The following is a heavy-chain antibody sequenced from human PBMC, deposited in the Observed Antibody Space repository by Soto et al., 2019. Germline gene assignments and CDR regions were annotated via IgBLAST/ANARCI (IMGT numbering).Heavy chain of an antibody. Sequence: GGSLRLSXAASGFTFTRYSMNWLRQAPGKGLEWVSSISSTTNYIYYGDSMKGRFTISRDNAKNSLYLEMNSLRAEDTAVYYCARESEDLTSNFDYWGQGTLVTVS. CDR3: ARESEDLTSNFDY. V-gene: IGHV3-21*06. CDR2: ISSTTNYI. J-gene: IGHJ4*02. CDR1: GFTFTRYS.